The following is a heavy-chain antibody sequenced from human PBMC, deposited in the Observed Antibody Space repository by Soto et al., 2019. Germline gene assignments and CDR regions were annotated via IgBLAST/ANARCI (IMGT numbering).Heavy chain of an antibody. CDR1: GFTFSSYA. Sequence: GGSLRLSCSASGFTFSSYAMHWVRLAPGKGLEYVSAISSNGGSTYYSDSVKVRFTISIDNSKNTLYLQMSSLRAEDTAVYYCVKEGGDDYRFFDYWGQGALVTVSS. D-gene: IGHD4-4*01. V-gene: IGHV3-64D*06. J-gene: IGHJ4*02. CDR2: ISSNGGST. CDR3: VKEGGDDYRFFDY.